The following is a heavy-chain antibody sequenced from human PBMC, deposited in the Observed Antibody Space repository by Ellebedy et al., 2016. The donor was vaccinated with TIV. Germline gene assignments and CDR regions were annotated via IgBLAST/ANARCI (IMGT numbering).Heavy chain of an antibody. CDR1: GYGFANYW. V-gene: IGHV5-51*01. CDR2: IYPGGSHT. J-gene: IGHJ4*02. CDR3: ARAFNGADDF. Sequence: GGSLRLSCQASGYGFANYWIGWVRQMPGKGLEWMGIIYPGGSHTIYRPAFPGQVAISADKSISTAYLQWSSLKASDTAIYYCARAFNGADDFWGQGTLVTVSS. D-gene: IGHD4-17*01.